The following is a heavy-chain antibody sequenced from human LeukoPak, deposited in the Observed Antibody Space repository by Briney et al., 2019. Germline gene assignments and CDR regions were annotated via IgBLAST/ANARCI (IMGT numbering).Heavy chain of an antibody. D-gene: IGHD3-16*01. V-gene: IGHV3-23*01. J-gene: IGHJ5*02. CDR2: ISGSGDST. CDR1: GFTFSSYA. Sequence: GGSLRLSCAASGFTFSSYAMSWVRQAPGKGLEWVSAISGSGDSTYYADSVKGRFTISRDISKNTLYLQMNSLRVEDTAVYYCARGLGAWLSGGEYWFDPWGQGTLVTVSS. CDR3: ARGLGAWLSGGEYWFDP.